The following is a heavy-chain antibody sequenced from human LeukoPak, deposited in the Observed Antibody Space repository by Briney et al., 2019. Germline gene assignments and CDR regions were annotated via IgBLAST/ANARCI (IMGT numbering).Heavy chain of an antibody. CDR3: AKGFMRWGEVYYMDV. CDR2: ISGSGSST. J-gene: IGHJ6*03. CDR1: GFTFTNYA. D-gene: IGHD3-16*01. Sequence: GGSLRLYCAASGFTFTNYAMSWVRQAQGKGLEWVSTISGSGSSTYYEDSVKGRFTISRDNSKNTLFLQMNSLRAEDTAVYYCAKGFMRWGEVYYMDVWGKGTTVTVSS. V-gene: IGHV3-23*01.